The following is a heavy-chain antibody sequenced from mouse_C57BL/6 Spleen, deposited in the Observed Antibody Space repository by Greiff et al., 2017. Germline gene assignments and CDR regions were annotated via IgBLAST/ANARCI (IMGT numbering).Heavy chain of an antibody. CDR2: IDPSDSYT. V-gene: IGHV1-69*01. Sequence: QVQLQQPGAEFVMPGASVKLSCKASGYTFTSYWMHWVKQRPGQGLEWIGEIDPSDSYTNYNQKLKGKSTLTVDKSSSKSYMQLSSLTSEDSAVYYGARLAYGYDAYWGQGTLVTVSA. D-gene: IGHD2-2*01. J-gene: IGHJ3*01. CDR3: ARLAYGYDAY. CDR1: GYTFTSYW.